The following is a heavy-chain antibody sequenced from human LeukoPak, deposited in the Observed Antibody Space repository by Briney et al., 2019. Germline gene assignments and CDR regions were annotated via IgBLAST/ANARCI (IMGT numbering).Heavy chain of an antibody. CDR1: GFTVSNNY. Sequence: GSLRLSCAASGFTVSNNYMSWVRQAPGKGLEWVSVIYSGGSTYYADPVKGRFTISRDNSKNTLYLQMNSLRAEDTAVYYCARGPYSSGWSLDYWGQGTLVTVSS. CDR2: IYSGGST. J-gene: IGHJ4*02. D-gene: IGHD6-19*01. CDR3: ARGPYSSGWSLDY. V-gene: IGHV3-66*01.